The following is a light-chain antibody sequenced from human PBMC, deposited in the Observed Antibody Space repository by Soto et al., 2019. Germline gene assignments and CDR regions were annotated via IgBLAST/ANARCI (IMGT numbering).Light chain of an antibody. CDR3: SSYTSINTRV. V-gene: IGLV2-14*01. CDR1: SSDVGGYNY. Sequence: QSSLTQPASVSGSPGQSITISCTGTSSDVGGYNYVAWYQQYPGKAPKLMIYDVSDRPSGVSDRFSSSKSGNTASLTISGLQAEDEADYYCSSYTSINTRVFGGGTKLTVL. CDR2: DVS. J-gene: IGLJ3*02.